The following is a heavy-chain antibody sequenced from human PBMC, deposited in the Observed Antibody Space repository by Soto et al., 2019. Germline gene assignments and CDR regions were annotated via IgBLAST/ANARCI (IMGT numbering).Heavy chain of an antibody. CDR2: INHSGNT. J-gene: IGHJ5*01. CDR3: ERGRGEFDA. Sequence: SETLSLTCAVYGASLSDNYCNWLRQPPGKGLEWIGEINHSGNTNYNPSLRSRVTISIDTSKNQLSLNLRSGSAADTAVYYCERGRGEFDAWGQGTPVTVSS. V-gene: IGHV4-34*01. CDR1: GASLSDNY. D-gene: IGHD2-21*01.